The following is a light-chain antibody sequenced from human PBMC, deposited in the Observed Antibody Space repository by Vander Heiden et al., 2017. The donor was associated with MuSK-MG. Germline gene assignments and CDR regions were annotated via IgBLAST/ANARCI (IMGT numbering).Light chain of an antibody. CDR1: SSNIGNTY. CDR3: GAWDSSLSAVV. J-gene: IGLJ7*01. V-gene: IGLV1-51*01. CDR2: DNS. Sequence: QSVLTQPPSVSAAPGQKVTIPCSGCSSNIGNTYVAWYQQIPGSPPRLLIFDNSNRPSGIPDRFSGSKSGTSATLGIPVLQTGDEADYYCGAWDSSLSAVVFGGGTRLTVL.